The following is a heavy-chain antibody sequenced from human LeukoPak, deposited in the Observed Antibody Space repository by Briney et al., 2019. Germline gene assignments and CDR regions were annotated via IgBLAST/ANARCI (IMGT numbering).Heavy chain of an antibody. CDR2: IYHSRST. J-gene: IGHJ4*02. Sequence: SETLSLTCIVSGYSISSGYYWDWIRQPPGKGLEWIGNIYHSRSTYYNPSLKSRVTISVDTSKNQFSLKLNPVTAADTAVYYCAKNSGYYHPYYIDSWGQGTLVTVSS. V-gene: IGHV4-38-2*02. CDR3: AKNSGYYHPYYIDS. CDR1: GYSISSGYY. D-gene: IGHD3-22*01.